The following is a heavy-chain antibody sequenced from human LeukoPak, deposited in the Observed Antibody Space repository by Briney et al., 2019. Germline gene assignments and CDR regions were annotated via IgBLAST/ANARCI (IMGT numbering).Heavy chain of an antibody. D-gene: IGHD2-2*01. J-gene: IGHJ3*02. V-gene: IGHV5-51*01. CDR1: GYSFTSYW. CDR2: IYPGDSDT. CDR3: ARLTGCSSTSCYEAFDI. Sequence: GESLKISCKGSGYSFTSYWIGWVRQMPGKGLEWMGIIYPGDSDTRYSPSFQGQVTISADKSISTAYPQWSSLKASDTAMYYCARLTGCSSTSCYEAFDIWGQGTMVTVSS.